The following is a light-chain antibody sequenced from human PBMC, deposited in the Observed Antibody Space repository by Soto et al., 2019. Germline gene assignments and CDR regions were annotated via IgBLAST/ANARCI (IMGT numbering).Light chain of an antibody. CDR3: QTWGTGILV. CDR2: LNSDGSH. Sequence: QLVLTQSPSASASLGASVKLTCTLSSGHSSYAIAWHQQQPEKGPRYLMKLNSDGSHSKGDGIPDRFSGSSSGAERYLTIXXXXXXXXADYYCQTWGTGILVFGGGTKLTV. J-gene: IGLJ3*02. V-gene: IGLV4-69*01. CDR1: SGHSSYA.